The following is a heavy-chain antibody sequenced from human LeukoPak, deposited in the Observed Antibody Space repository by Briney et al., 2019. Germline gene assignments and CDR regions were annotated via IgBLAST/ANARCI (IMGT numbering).Heavy chain of an antibody. CDR1: GYTFTGYY. Sequence: ASVKVSCKASGYTFTGYYMHWVRQAPGQGLEWMGWINPNSGGTNYAQKLQGRVIMTTDTSTGTAYMELRSLRSDDTAVYYCARIDIVVVPAAAYGMDVWGQGTTVTVSS. V-gene: IGHV1-2*02. J-gene: IGHJ6*02. CDR2: INPNSGGT. D-gene: IGHD2-2*01. CDR3: ARIDIVVVPAAAYGMDV.